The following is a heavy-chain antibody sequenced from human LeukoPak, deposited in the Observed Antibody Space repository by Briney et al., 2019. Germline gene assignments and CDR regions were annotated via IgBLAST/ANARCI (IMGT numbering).Heavy chain of an antibody. CDR1: GYTFTSYA. CDR2: INAGNGNT. J-gene: IGHJ4*02. Sequence: GASVTVSCKASGYTFTSYAMHWVRQAPGQRLEWMGWINAGNGNTKYSQKFQGRVTITRDTSASTAYMELSSLRSEDTAVYYCARDRYSSGWYNLDYWGQGTLVTVSS. D-gene: IGHD6-19*01. CDR3: ARDRYSSGWYNLDY. V-gene: IGHV1-3*01.